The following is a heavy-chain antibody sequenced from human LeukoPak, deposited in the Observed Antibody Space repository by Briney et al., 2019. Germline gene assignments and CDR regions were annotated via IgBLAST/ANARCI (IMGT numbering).Heavy chain of an antibody. Sequence: GGSLRLSCAASGFTFSSYAMSWVRQAPGKGLEWVSAISGSGGSTYYADSVKGRFAISRDNSKNTLYLQMNSLRAEDTAVYYCARPPGSGSGSYATFDYWGQGTLVTVSS. CDR1: GFTFSSYA. V-gene: IGHV3-23*01. J-gene: IGHJ4*02. CDR3: ARPPGSGSGSYATFDY. CDR2: ISGSGGST. D-gene: IGHD3-10*01.